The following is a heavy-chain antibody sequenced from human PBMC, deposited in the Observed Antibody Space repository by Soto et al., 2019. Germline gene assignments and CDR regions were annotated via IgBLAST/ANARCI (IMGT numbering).Heavy chain of an antibody. V-gene: IGHV1-8*01. D-gene: IGHD3-10*01. CDR1: GYTFTTYE. CDR2: MRPSSGNT. J-gene: IGHJ6*02. CDR3: ARVGGQLVGDHGMDV. Sequence: QVQLVQSGAEVKKPGASVKVSCKASGYTFTTYEINWVRQVPGQGLEWMGWMRPSSGNTGYVDQFRGRVTMTSNTSMTTAYMELSSLRSEDTAVYYCARVGGQLVGDHGMDVWGHGTTFTVSS.